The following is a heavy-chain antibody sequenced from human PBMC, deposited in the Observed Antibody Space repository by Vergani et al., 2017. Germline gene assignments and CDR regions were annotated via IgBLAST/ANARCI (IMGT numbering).Heavy chain of an antibody. D-gene: IGHD2-21*01. CDR3: TAEKEVAFYYSYYHMDV. CDR2: IRTKSQGETT. J-gene: IGHJ6*03. Sequence: EVQLVESGGELVQPGRPLRLSCTASGFTFGDDAISWFRQAPGKGPEWVAFIRTKSQGETTEYAASVKGRFFISRNDSKGVAYLQMNSLRTEDTALYFCTAEKEVAFYYSYYHMDVWGKGTTVTVSS. CDR1: GFTFGDDA. V-gene: IGHV3-49*03.